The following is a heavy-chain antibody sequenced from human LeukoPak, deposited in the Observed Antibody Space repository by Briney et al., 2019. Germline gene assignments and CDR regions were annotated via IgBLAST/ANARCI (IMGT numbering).Heavy chain of an antibody. CDR1: GFTLSSYA. Sequence: GGSLRLSCAASGFTLSSYAMSWVRQAPGKGLEWVSAISGSGGSTYYADSVKGRFTISRDNSKNTLYLQMNSLRAEDTAVYYCAKVGHNSWDFDYWGQGTLVTVSS. CDR3: AKVGHNSWDFDY. V-gene: IGHV3-23*01. D-gene: IGHD2-15*01. CDR2: ISGSGGST. J-gene: IGHJ4*02.